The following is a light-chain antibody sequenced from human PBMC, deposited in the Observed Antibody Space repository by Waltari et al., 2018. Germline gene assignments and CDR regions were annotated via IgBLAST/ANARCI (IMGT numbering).Light chain of an antibody. Sequence: DIQMTQSPSSLSASVGERVTITCRASQSISGYLNWYQQKPGKAPKLLIYAASSWQSGVPSRFSGSGSGTDFTLTISRLQPEDFATYYCQQSYSTPWTFGQGTKVEIK. CDR3: QQSYSTPWT. V-gene: IGKV1-39*01. CDR1: QSISGY. J-gene: IGKJ1*01. CDR2: AAS.